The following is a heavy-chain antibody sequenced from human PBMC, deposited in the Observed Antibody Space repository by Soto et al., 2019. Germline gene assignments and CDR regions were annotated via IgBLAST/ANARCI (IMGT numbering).Heavy chain of an antibody. CDR3: AKDRRPLFYAVRGFESDP. D-gene: IGHD3-10*01. V-gene: IGHV3-23*01. J-gene: IGHJ5*02. Sequence: GGSLRLSCAASGFTFSSYAMSWVRQAPGKGLEWVSAISGSGGSTYYADSVKGRFTISRDNSKNTLYLQMNSLRAEDTAVYYCAKDRRPLFYAVRGFESDPWGQGTLVTVSS. CDR1: GFTFSSYA. CDR2: ISGSGGST.